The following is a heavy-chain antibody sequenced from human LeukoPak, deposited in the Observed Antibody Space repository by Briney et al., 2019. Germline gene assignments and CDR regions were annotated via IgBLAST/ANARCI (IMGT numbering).Heavy chain of an antibody. CDR3: ARTEYYYDRSGYYND. V-gene: IGHV1-2*02. D-gene: IGHD3-22*01. J-gene: IGHJ4*02. CDR1: GYTFIGYY. Sequence: ASVKVSCKASGYTFIGYYIHWVRQAPGQGLEYMGWMNPNSGGTNYAQNFQGRVTMARDTSISTAYMELSRLRSDDTAIYYCARTEYYYDRSGYYNDWGQGTLVTVSS. CDR2: MNPNSGGT.